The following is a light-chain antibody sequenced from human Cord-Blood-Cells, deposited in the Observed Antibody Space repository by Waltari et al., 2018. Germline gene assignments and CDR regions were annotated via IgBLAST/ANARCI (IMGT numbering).Light chain of an antibody. V-gene: IGKV3-20*01. CDR3: QQYGSSPLT. Sequence: EIVFTQSPGTLSLFPGERATLSCRASQSVSSSYLAWYQQKPGQAPRLLIYGASSRATGIPDRFSGSGSGTDFTLTISRLEPEDFAVYYCQQYGSSPLTFGGGTKVEIK. CDR1: QSVSSSY. J-gene: IGKJ4*01. CDR2: GAS.